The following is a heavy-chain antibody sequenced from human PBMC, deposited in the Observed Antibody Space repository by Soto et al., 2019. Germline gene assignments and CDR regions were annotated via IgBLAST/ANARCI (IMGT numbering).Heavy chain of an antibody. Sequence: GGSLRLSCAASGFTFSSYALNWVRQAPGKGLEWVSAISGSGCAIYYADSVKGRFTISRDNAKNSLYMQINRLRDEDTAVYYCARDHHAYDACEIRGQGTMFTVSS. CDR3: ARDHHAYDACEI. J-gene: IGHJ3*02. D-gene: IGHD2-2*01. V-gene: IGHV3-48*02. CDR2: ISGSGCAI. CDR1: GFTFSSYA.